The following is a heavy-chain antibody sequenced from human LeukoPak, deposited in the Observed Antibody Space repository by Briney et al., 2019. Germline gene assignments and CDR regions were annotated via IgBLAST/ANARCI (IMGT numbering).Heavy chain of an antibody. CDR1: GGSISSYY. D-gene: IGHD6-6*01. J-gene: IGHJ5*02. Sequence: SETLSLTCTVSGGSISSYYWSWIRQPPGKGLEWIGYIYYSESTNYNPSLKSRVTISVDTSKNQFSLKLRSVTAADTAVYYCARDRNSSSSGGWFDPWGQGTLVTVSS. CDR3: ARDRNSSSSGGWFDP. V-gene: IGHV4-59*01. CDR2: IYYSEST.